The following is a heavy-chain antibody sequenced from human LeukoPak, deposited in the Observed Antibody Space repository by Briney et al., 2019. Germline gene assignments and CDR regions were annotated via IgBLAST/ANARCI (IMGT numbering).Heavy chain of an antibody. CDR1: GFTFTDDY. Sequence: GGSLRLSCVASGFTFTDDYMTWLRQAPGKGLEWVSYISTSSYTIYYADSVKGRFTISRDNAKNSLYLQTNSLRVEDTSVYYCARDRGSPHSAYDWGHLDYWGQGTLVTVSS. CDR2: ISTSSYTI. V-gene: IGHV3-11*01. D-gene: IGHD5-12*01. CDR3: ARDRGSPHSAYDWGHLDY. J-gene: IGHJ4*02.